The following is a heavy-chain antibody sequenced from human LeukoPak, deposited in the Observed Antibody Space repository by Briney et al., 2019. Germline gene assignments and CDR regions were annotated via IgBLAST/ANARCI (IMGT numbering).Heavy chain of an antibody. CDR3: AREDDSYDSSGYYYYYYGMDV. Sequence: GGSLRLSCAASGFTFSDYYMSWIRQAPGKGLEWVSYISSSGSTIYYADSVKGRFTISRDNAKNSLYLQMNSLRAEDTAVYYCAREDDSYDSSGYYYYYYGMDVWGQGTTVTVSS. CDR1: GFTFSDYY. V-gene: IGHV3-11*01. J-gene: IGHJ6*02. D-gene: IGHD3-22*01. CDR2: ISSSGSTI.